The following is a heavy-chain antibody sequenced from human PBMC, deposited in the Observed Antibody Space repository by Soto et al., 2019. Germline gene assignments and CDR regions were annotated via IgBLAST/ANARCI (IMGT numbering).Heavy chain of an antibody. CDR2: TYWDDDK. Sequence: QITLKESGPPLVKPTQTLTLTCTFSGFSLSTSGVGVGWIRQPPGKALEWLALTYWDDDKRYSLSLKSRLTITKDTSKNQVVLTMTNMDPVDTATYYCAHRQRTVYFDYWGQGTLVTVSS. CDR3: AHRQRTVYFDY. J-gene: IGHJ4*02. D-gene: IGHD4-17*01. CDR1: GFSLSTSGVG. V-gene: IGHV2-5*02.